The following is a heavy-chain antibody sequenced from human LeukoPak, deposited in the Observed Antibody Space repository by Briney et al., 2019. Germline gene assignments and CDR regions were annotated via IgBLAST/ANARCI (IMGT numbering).Heavy chain of an antibody. Sequence: GGSLRLSCAASGFTFDDYAMHWVRQAPGKGLEWVSGISWNSGSIGYADSVKGRFTISRDNAKNSLYLQMNSLRAEDTAVYYCARNLYCSSTSCSHYWGQGTLVTVSS. CDR1: GFTFDDYA. V-gene: IGHV3-9*01. D-gene: IGHD2-2*01. J-gene: IGHJ4*02. CDR2: ISWNSGSI. CDR3: ARNLYCSSTSCSHY.